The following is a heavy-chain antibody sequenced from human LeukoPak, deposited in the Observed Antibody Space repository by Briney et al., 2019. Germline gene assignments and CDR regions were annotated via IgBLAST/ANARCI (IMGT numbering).Heavy chain of an antibody. D-gene: IGHD5/OR15-5a*01. Sequence: SETLSLTCTVFGGSISSYYWSWIRQPPGKGLEWIGYIYYSGSTNYNPSLKSRVTISVDTSKNQFSLKLSSVTAADTAAYYCARVRGVSQHFDYWGQGTLVTVSS. V-gene: IGHV4-59*01. CDR2: IYYSGST. CDR3: ARVRGVSQHFDY. J-gene: IGHJ4*02. CDR1: GGSISSYY.